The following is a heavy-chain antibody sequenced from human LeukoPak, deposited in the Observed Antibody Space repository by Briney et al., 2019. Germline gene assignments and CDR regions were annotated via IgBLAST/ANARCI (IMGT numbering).Heavy chain of an antibody. J-gene: IGHJ2*01. Sequence: GGSLRLSCAASGXTFSDYYVSWIRQAPGKGLEWLSYIRNSNTYTNYADSVKGRFTISRDNAKSSLYLQMNSLRAEDTAVYYCARDGNFYFDLWGRGTLVTVSS. CDR1: GXTFSDYY. V-gene: IGHV3-11*06. CDR3: ARDGNFYFDL. CDR2: IRNSNTYT. D-gene: IGHD1-7*01.